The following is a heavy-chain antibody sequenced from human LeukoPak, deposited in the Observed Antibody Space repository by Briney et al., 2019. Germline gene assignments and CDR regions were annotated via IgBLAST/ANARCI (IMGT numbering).Heavy chain of an antibody. Sequence: SVKVSCKASGGTFSSYAISWVRQAPGQGLEWMGGIIPIFGTANYAQKFQGRVTITADESTSTAYMELSSLRSEDTAVYYCARDLVPAATNDAFDIWGQGTMVTVSS. D-gene: IGHD2-2*01. CDR2: IIPIFGTA. CDR3: ARDLVPAATNDAFDI. V-gene: IGHV1-69*13. J-gene: IGHJ3*02. CDR1: GGTFSSYA.